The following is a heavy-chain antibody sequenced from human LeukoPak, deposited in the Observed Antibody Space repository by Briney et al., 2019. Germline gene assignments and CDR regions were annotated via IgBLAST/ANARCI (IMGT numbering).Heavy chain of an antibody. Sequence: GSSVKVSCKSSGYTFTSYGISWVRQAPGQGLEWMGWISAYNGNTNYAQNLQGRVTMTTDTSTSKAYMELRSLRSDDTAVYYCARGGVEGIVGATTYGYWGQGTLVTVSS. D-gene: IGHD1-26*01. J-gene: IGHJ4*02. V-gene: IGHV1-18*01. CDR1: GYTFTSYG. CDR2: ISAYNGNT. CDR3: ARGGVEGIVGATTYGY.